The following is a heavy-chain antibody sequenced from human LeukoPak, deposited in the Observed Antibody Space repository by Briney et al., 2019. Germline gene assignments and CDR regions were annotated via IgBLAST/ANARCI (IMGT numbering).Heavy chain of an antibody. CDR1: GFISSYYA. V-gene: IGHV3-23*01. CDR2: ISGSDGST. Sequence: GGSLRLSCAASGFISSYYAMSWVRQAPGSGLEWVSTISGSDGSTYYADSVKGRFTISRDNSKNTLYLQMNSLRAEDTAVYYCTKEVVEAAQGYFSSAMDVWGQGTTVTVSS. D-gene: IGHD2-2*01. J-gene: IGHJ6*02. CDR3: TKEVVEAAQGYFSSAMDV.